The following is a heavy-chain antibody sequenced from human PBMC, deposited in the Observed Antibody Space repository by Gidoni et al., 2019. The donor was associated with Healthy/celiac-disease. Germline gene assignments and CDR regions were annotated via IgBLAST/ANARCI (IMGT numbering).Heavy chain of an antibody. CDR1: GCTFSSYS. J-gene: IGHJ4*02. Sequence: QVQLVQSGAEVKKPGSSVKVSCKASGCTFSSYSISWVRQAPGQGLEWMGGIIPIFGTANYAQKFQGRVTITADESTSTAYMELSSLRSEDTAVYYCAMPSFGLAARRYFDYWGQGTLVTVSS. CDR3: AMPSFGLAARRYFDY. D-gene: IGHD6-6*01. V-gene: IGHV1-69*01. CDR2: IIPIFGTA.